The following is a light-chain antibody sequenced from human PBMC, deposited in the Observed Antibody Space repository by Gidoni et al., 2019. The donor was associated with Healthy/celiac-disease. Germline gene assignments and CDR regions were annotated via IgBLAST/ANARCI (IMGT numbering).Light chain of an antibody. CDR2: DAS. V-gene: IGKV3-11*01. CDR1: QSITNN. Sequence: EIVLTQSPATLSLSPGEGATISCTSSQSITNNLAWYQQKPGQPPRLLIFDASTRATGVPARFSASGSGTDFTLTISSLDLEDFAIYYCQQRSNWPRGTFGGGTQLEIK. J-gene: IGKJ4*01. CDR3: QQRSNWPRGT.